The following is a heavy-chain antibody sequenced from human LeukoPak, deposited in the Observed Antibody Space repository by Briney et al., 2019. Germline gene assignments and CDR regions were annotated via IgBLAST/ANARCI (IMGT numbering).Heavy chain of an antibody. J-gene: IGHJ6*02. CDR3: ARDVWYYYGSGSYSVGMDV. D-gene: IGHD3-10*01. V-gene: IGHV1-46*01. CDR1: GYTFTSYY. CDR2: INPSGGST. Sequence: ASVKVSCKASGYTFTSYYMHWVRQAPGQGLEWMGIINPSGGSTSYAQKFQGRVTMTRDTSTSTVYMELSSRRSEDTAVYYCARDVWYYYGSGSYSVGMDVWGQGTTVTVSS.